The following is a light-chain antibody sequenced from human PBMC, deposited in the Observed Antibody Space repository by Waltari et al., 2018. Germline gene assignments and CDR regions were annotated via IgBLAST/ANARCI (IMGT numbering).Light chain of an antibody. CDR3: CSYAGRYTYI. J-gene: IGLJ2*01. V-gene: IGLV2-11*01. CDR2: DVT. Sequence: QSALTQPRSVSGSPGQSVTISCTGTSGDVGGHDFVSWFQELPGKAPKLIICDVTKRPSGVPDRFSVSKSANTASLTISGLQAEDEANYYCCSYAGRYTYIFGGGTKLTVL. CDR1: SGDVGGHDF.